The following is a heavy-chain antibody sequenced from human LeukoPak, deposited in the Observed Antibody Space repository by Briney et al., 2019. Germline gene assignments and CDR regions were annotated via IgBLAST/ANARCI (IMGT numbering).Heavy chain of an antibody. CDR1: GYTFTGYY. CDR2: IIPIFGTA. CDR3: ARAYDTAMAGSWLDP. Sequence: SVKVSGKASGYTFTGYYMHWVRQAPGQGLEWMGGIIPIFGTANYAQKFQGRVTITTDESTSTAYMELSSLRSEDTAVYYCARAYDTAMAGSWLDPWGQGTLVTVSS. J-gene: IGHJ5*02. V-gene: IGHV1-69*05. D-gene: IGHD5-18*01.